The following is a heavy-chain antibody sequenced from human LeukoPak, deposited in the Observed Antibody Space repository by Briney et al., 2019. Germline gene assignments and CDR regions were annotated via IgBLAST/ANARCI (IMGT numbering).Heavy chain of an antibody. J-gene: IGHJ4*02. CDR2: IYPGDSDT. CDR3: AREVAAAGTGLYYFDY. D-gene: IGHD6-13*01. Sequence: GESLKISCKGSGYSFTSYWIGWVRQMPGKGLEWMGIIYPGDSDTRYSPSFQGQVTISADKSISTAYLQWSSLKASDTAMYYCAREVAAAGTGLYYFDYWGQGTLVTVSS. CDR1: GYSFTSYW. V-gene: IGHV5-51*01.